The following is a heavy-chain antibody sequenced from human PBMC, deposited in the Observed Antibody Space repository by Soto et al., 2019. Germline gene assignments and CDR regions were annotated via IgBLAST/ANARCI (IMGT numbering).Heavy chain of an antibody. J-gene: IGHJ5*02. Sequence: SETLSLTCAVYGGSFSGYYWSWIRQPPGKGLEWIGEINHSGSTNYNPSLKSRVTISVDTSKNQFSLKLSSVTAADTAVYYCARGGGHRDYYGSGSYPAWGQGTLVTVSS. CDR3: ARGGGHRDYYGSGSYPA. V-gene: IGHV4-34*01. D-gene: IGHD3-10*01. CDR2: INHSGST. CDR1: GGSFSGYY.